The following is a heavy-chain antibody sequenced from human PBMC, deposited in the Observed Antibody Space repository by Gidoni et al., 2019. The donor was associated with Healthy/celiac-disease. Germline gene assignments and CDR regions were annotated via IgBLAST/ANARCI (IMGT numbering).Heavy chain of an antibody. J-gene: IGHJ6*02. CDR1: GGTFSSYA. CDR2: IIPIFGTA. CDR3: ARDNCSSTSCYSSRRYYYYGMDV. Sequence: QVQLVQSGAEVKKPWSSVKVSCKSSGGTFSSYAISWVLQAPGQGLEWMGGIIPIFGTANYAQKFQGRVTITADESTRTAYMELSSLRSEDTAVYYCARDNCSSTSCYSSRRYYYYGMDVWGQGTTVTVSS. V-gene: IGHV1-69*01. D-gene: IGHD2-2*01.